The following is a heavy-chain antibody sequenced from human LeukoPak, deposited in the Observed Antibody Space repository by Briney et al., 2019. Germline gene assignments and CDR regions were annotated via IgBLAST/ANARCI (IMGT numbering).Heavy chain of an antibody. D-gene: IGHD3-10*01. CDR1: GFTFSSYE. CDR3: ARGGLGWRFGDYYMDV. V-gene: IGHV3-48*03. CDR2: ISSSGSTI. J-gene: IGHJ6*03. Sequence: GGSLRLSCAASGFTFSSYEMNWVRQAPGKGLEWVSYISSSGSTIYYADSVKGRFTISRDNAKNSLYLQMNSLRAEDTAVYYCARGGLGWRFGDYYMDVWGKGTTVTISS.